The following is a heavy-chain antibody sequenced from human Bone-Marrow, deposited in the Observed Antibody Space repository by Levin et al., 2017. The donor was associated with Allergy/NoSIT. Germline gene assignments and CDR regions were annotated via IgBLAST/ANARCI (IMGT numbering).Heavy chain of an antibody. Sequence: PGGSLRLSCTVPGGSISGYYWSWVRQPPGKGLEWVGHIFYSGSTNYNPSLKSGVTISINTSKNQFSLNLTSVTAADTAFYYCARSVAGEFDYWGQGTLVTVSS. CDR3: ARSVAGEFDY. V-gene: IGHV4-59*01. CDR1: GGSISGYY. D-gene: IGHD3-10*01. J-gene: IGHJ4*02. CDR2: IFYSGST.